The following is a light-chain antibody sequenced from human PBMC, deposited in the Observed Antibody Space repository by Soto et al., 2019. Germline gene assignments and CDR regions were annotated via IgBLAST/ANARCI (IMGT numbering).Light chain of an antibody. V-gene: IGKV3-11*01. Sequence: DIVLTQSPATLSLSPGERATLSCRASQSVSSYLAWYQQKPGQAPRLLIYDASNRATGIPARFSVSGSGTDFTLTISGLEPEDFAVYYCQQRSNLPLTFGGGTKVEIK. CDR2: DAS. CDR3: QQRSNLPLT. J-gene: IGKJ4*01. CDR1: QSVSSY.